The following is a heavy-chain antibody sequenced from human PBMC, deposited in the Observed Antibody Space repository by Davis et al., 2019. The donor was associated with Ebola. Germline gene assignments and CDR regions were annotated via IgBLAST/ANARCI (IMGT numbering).Heavy chain of an antibody. Sequence: PGGSLRLSCAASGFTFSRHWMHWVRQAPGKGLVWVSRINSDGTTTSYADSVKGRFSISRDNAKNTVYLQMNSLRAEDTAVYYCARDFDRVRTWGQGTLVTVSS. V-gene: IGHV3-74*01. D-gene: IGHD1-1*01. CDR2: INSDGTTT. CDR3: ARDFDRVRT. CDR1: GFTFSRHW. J-gene: IGHJ4*02.